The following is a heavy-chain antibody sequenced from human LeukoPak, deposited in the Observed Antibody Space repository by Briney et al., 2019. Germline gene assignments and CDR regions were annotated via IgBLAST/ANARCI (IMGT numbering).Heavy chain of an antibody. CDR3: TTLHRSFYYDSSGYLDY. CDR1: GFTFSNAW. V-gene: IGHV3-15*01. J-gene: IGHJ4*02. D-gene: IGHD3-22*01. CDR2: IKSKTDGGTT. Sequence: GGSLRLSCAASGFTFSNAWMSWVRQAPGKGLEWVGRIKSKTDGGTTDYAAPVKGRFTISRDDSKNTLYLQMNSLKTEDTAVYYCTTLHRSFYYDSSGYLDYWGQGTLVTVSS.